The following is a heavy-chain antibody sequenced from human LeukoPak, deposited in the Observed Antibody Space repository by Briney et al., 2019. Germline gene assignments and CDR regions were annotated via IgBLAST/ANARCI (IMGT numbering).Heavy chain of an antibody. J-gene: IGHJ4*02. CDR2: INRNGNT. D-gene: IGHD1-26*01. CDR1: DEPFSGYY. Sequence: SETLSLTCAISDEPFSGYYWGWIRQPPGKGLELIGEINRNGNTDYNPSLKSRVSMPIDTSKNQFSLKLISVTAADTAVYYCARHPFGSYALGIDYWGQGTLVTVSS. CDR3: ARHPFGSYALGIDY. V-gene: IGHV4-34*01.